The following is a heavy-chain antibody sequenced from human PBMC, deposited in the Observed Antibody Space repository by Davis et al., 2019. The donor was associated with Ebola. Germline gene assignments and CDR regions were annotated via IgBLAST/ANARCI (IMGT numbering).Heavy chain of an antibody. J-gene: IGHJ6*04. V-gene: IGHV1-2*02. CDR2: INPNDGRT. CDR1: GYTFINYG. D-gene: IGHD6-13*01. Sequence: ASVKVSCKASGYTFINYGITWVRQAPGQSLEWMGMINPNDGRTIYAQKFQGRVTMTRDTSISTAYMDLSRLISDDTAVYYCARDREAAAAGYYGMDVWGKGTAVTVSS. CDR3: ARDREAAAAGYYGMDV.